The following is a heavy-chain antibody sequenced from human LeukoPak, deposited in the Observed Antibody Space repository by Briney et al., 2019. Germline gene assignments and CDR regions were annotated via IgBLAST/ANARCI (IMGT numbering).Heavy chain of an antibody. Sequence: GGSLRLSCAASGFTVSSNYMSWVRQAPGKGLEWVSVIYSGGSTYYADSVKGRFTISRDNPKNTPYLQMNSLRAEDTAVYYCAREKDSSGYSGAFDIWGQGTMVTVSS. V-gene: IGHV3-53*01. CDR2: IYSGGST. J-gene: IGHJ3*02. CDR1: GFTVSSNY. CDR3: AREKDSSGYSGAFDI. D-gene: IGHD3-22*01.